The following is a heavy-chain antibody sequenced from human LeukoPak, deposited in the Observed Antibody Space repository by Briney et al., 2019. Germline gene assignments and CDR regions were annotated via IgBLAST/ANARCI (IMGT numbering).Heavy chain of an antibody. CDR1: GFTFGRYW. D-gene: IGHD5-12*01. J-gene: IGHJ4*01. Sequence: QTGGSLRLSCADSGFTFGRYWMHWVRQAPGKGLVWVSHITTDGSGTSYADSVKGRFTISRDNAKNTLYLQMNSLRAEDTAVYYCASHIVATISVDYWGQGTLVTVSS. CDR2: ITTDGSGT. CDR3: ASHIVATISVDY. V-gene: IGHV3-74*01.